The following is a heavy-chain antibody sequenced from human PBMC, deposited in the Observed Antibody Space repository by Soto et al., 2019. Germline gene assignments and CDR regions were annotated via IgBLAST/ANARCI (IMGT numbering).Heavy chain of an antibody. CDR2: IIPIFGTA. Sequence: GASVKVSCKASGGTFSSYAISWVRQAPGQGLEWMGGIIPIFGTANYAQKFQGRVTITADESTSTAYMELSSLRSEDTAVYYCAREREGSSGWIRMGENWFDPWGQGTLVTVSS. J-gene: IGHJ5*02. CDR3: AREREGSSGWIRMGENWFDP. CDR1: GGTFSSYA. D-gene: IGHD6-19*01. V-gene: IGHV1-69*13.